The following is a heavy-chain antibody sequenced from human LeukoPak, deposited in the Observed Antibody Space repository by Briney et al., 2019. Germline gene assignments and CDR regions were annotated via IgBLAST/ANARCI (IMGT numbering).Heavy chain of an antibody. CDR2: IYYSGST. CDR3: ARESQQWLVPRRGAFDI. D-gene: IGHD6-19*01. CDR1: GGSISSGGYY. V-gene: IGHV4-31*03. J-gene: IGHJ3*02. Sequence: SETLSLTCTVSGGSISSGGYYWSWIRQHPGKGLEWIGYIYYSGSTYYNPSLKSRVTISVDTSKNQFSLKLSSVTAADTAVYYCARESQQWLVPRRGAFDIWGQGTMVTVSS.